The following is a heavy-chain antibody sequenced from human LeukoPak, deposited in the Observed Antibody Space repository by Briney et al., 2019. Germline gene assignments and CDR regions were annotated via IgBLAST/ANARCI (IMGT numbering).Heavy chain of an antibody. CDR2: IYHSGST. J-gene: IGHJ3*02. Sequence: PSETLSLTCAVSGGSISSGGYSWSWIRQPPGKGLEWIGYIYHSGSTYYNPSLKSRVTISVDRSKNQFSLKLSSVTAADTAVYYCAGVGGRGDAFDIWGQGTMVTVSS. CDR1: GGSISSGGYS. V-gene: IGHV4-30-2*01. D-gene: IGHD1-26*01. CDR3: AGVGGRGDAFDI.